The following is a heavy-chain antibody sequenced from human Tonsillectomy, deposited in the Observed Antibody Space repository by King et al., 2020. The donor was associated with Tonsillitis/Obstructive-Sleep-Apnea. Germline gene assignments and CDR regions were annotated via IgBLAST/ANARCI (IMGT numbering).Heavy chain of an antibody. CDR3: TRVRATLRFLEWLFSYPDY. CDR1: GFTFGDYA. CDR2: IRSKAYGGTT. J-gene: IGHJ4*02. Sequence: VQLVESGGGLVKPGRSLRLSCTASGFTFGDYAMSWFRQAPGKGLEWVGFIRSKAYGGTTEYAASVKGRFTSSRDDSKSIADLQMNSLKSEDTAVYYCTRVRATLRFLEWLFSYPDYWGQGTLVTVSS. V-gene: IGHV3-49*05. D-gene: IGHD3-3*01.